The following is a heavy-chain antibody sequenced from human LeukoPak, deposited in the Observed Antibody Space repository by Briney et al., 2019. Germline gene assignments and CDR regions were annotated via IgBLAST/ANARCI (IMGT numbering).Heavy chain of an antibody. CDR3: ARALGSVVVMGMDAFDI. CDR1: GYTFSSYG. D-gene: IGHD3-22*01. J-gene: IGHJ3*02. V-gene: IGHV1-18*01. Sequence: ASVKVSCKASGYTFSSYGISWVRQAPGQGLEWMGWISAYNGNTNYAQKLQGRVTMTIDTSTSTAYMDLRSLRSDDTAEYYCARALGSVVVMGMDAFDIWGQGTMVSVSS. CDR2: ISAYNGNT.